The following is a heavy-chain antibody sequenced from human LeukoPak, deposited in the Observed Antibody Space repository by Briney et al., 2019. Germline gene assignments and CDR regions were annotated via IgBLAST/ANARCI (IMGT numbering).Heavy chain of an antibody. CDR2: ISCDGSNK. J-gene: IGHJ3*02. CDR3: ARDHELVGISDAFDI. V-gene: IGHV3-30*04. D-gene: IGHD6-6*01. CDR1: GFTFSSYA. Sequence: PGGSLRLSCAASGFTFSSYAMHWVRQAPGKGLEWVAVISCDGSNKYYADSVKGRFTTSRDNSKNTLYLQMNSLRAEDTAVYYCARDHELVGISDAFDIWGQRTMVTVSS.